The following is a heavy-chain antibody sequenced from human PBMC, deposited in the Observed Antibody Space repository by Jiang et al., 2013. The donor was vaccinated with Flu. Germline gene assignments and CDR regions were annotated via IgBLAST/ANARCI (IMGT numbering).Heavy chain of an antibody. V-gene: IGHV1-69*01. J-gene: IGHJ6*04. Sequence: GAEVKKPGSSVKVSCKASGDTFSNSVIAWVRRAPGQGLEWMGGVIPIYGTANYAEKLQGRVTITADASTNTGYMELRSLRSEDTAVYYCARGNNYGMGYYYYAMDIWGNGTTVTVSS. CDR2: VIPIYGTA. CDR3: ARGNNYGMGYYYYAMDI. D-gene: IGHD5-18*01. CDR1: GDTFSNSV.